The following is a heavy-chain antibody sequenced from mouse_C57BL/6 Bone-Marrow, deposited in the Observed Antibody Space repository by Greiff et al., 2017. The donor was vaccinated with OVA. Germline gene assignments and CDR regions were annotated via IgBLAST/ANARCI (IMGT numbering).Heavy chain of an antibody. CDR2: IWSGGST. D-gene: IGHD2-3*01. CDR3: ARPQMAWFAY. V-gene: IGHV2-2*01. CDR1: GFSLTSYG. J-gene: IGHJ3*01. Sequence: QVQLQQSGPGLVQPSQSLSITCTVSGFSLTSYGVHWVRQPPGKGLEWLGVIWSGGSTDYNAAFISRLSISKDNSKSQVFFKMNSLQADDTAIYYCARPQMAWFAYWGQGTLVTVSA.